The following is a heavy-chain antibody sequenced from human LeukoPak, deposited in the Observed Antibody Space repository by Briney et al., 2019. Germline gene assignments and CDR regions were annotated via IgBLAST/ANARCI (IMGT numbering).Heavy chain of an antibody. CDR2: IRYDGSNK. CDR3: VKDESISSTSCYYRY. V-gene: IGHV3-30*02. D-gene: IGHD2-2*01. CDR1: GFTFSSYG. J-gene: IGHJ4*02. Sequence: PGGSLRLSCAASGFTFSSYGMHWVRQAPGKGLEWVAFIRYDGSNKYYADSVKGRFTISRDNSKNTLYLQMNSLRAEDTAVYYCVKDESISSTSCYYRYWGQGTLVTVSS.